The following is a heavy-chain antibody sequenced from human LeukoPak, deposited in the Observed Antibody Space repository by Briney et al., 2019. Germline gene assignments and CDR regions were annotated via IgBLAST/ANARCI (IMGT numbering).Heavy chain of an antibody. CDR3: TRPGPYYYDSGGYWYFDL. D-gene: IGHD3-22*01. J-gene: IGHJ2*01. Sequence: PGGSLRLSCAASGFTFSSFAMHWVRQASGKGLEWVGRIRSKANSYATAYAASVKGRFTISRDDSKNTAYLQMNSLKTEDTAVYYCTRPGPYYYDSGGYWYFDLWGRGTLVTVSS. CDR2: IRSKANSYAT. CDR1: GFTFSSFA. V-gene: IGHV3-73*01.